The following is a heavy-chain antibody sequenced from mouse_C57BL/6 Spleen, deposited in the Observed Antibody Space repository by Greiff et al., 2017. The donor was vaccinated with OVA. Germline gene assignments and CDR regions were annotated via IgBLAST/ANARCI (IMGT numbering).Heavy chain of an antibody. J-gene: IGHJ1*03. Sequence: QVQLQQPGAELVMPGASVKLSCKASGYTFTSYWMHWVKQRPGQGLEWIGEIDPSDSYTNYNQKFKGKSTLTVDKSSSTAYMQLSSLTSEDSAVYYCARTPALAGTGYFDVWGTGTTVTVSS. CDR3: ARTPALAGTGYFDV. CDR1: GYTFTSYW. CDR2: IDPSDSYT. V-gene: IGHV1-69*01. D-gene: IGHD4-1*01.